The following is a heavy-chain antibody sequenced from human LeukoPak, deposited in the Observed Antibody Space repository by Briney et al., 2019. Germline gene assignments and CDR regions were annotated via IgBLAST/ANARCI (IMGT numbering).Heavy chain of an antibody. CDR3: AREVVSIPSYFDS. CDR1: GFTFSSYA. J-gene: IGHJ4*02. D-gene: IGHD2-21*01. Sequence: PGGSLRLSCAASGFTFSSYAMHWVRQAPGKGLEGVAVISYDGSNKYYADSVKGRFTISRDNSKNTLYLQMNSLRAEDTAVYYCAREVVSIPSYFDSWGQGTLVTVSS. CDR2: ISYDGSNK. V-gene: IGHV3-30-3*01.